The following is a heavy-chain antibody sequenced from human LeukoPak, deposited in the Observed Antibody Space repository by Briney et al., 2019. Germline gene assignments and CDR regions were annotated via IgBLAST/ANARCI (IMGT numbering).Heavy chain of an antibody. Sequence: GGSLRLSCAASGFTFDDYAMHWVRQAPGKGLEWVSGISWNSGSIGYADSVKGRFTISRDNAKNSLYLQMNSLRAEDTALYYCAKEGGYDLYSYEFDYWGQGTLVTVSS. CDR1: GFTFDDYA. D-gene: IGHD5-12*01. V-gene: IGHV3-9*01. J-gene: IGHJ4*02. CDR3: AKEGGYDLYSYEFDY. CDR2: ISWNSGSI.